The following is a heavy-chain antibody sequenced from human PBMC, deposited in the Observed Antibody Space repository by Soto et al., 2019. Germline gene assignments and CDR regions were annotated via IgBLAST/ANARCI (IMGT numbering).Heavy chain of an antibody. J-gene: IGHJ4*02. CDR1: GFSLSTRGVA. Sequence: QITLKESGPTLVQPTQTLKVTCTFSGFSLSTRGVAVGWIRQPAGKALEWLALIYWDDDKRFSPSLKSRLTITKDTSQTPVVLTMTNMDPVDTATYCCAHMSPSLYYHDDSGCFSFEVWGQGTLVTVAS. CDR2: IYWDDDK. V-gene: IGHV2-5*02. CDR3: AHMSPSLYYHDDSGCFSFEV. D-gene: IGHD5-12*01.